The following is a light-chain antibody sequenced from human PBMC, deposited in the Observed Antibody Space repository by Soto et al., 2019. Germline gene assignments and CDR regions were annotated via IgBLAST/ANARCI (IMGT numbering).Light chain of an antibody. CDR2: DVS. J-gene: IGLJ1*01. Sequence: QSALTQPRSVSGSPGQSVTISCTGTSSDVGGYSYVSWYQQHPGKAPKLMIYDVSKRPPGVPDRFSGSKSGNTASLTISGLQAEDEADYYCCSYAGSYTWVFGTGTKLTVL. CDR3: CSYAGSYTWV. CDR1: SSDVGGYSY. V-gene: IGLV2-11*01.